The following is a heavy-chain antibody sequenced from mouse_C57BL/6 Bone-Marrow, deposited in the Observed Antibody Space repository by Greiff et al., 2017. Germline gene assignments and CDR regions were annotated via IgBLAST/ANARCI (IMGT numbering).Heavy chain of an antibody. J-gene: IGHJ2*01. CDR3: SSSSGYY. Sequence: QVQLQQSGPELVKPGASVKISCKASGYAFSSSWMNWVKQRPGKGLEWIGRIYPGDGDTNYNGKFKGKATLTADKSSSTAYMLLSSLTSEDSAVYFYSSSSGYYGGQGTTLTVSS. CDR2: IYPGDGDT. V-gene: IGHV1-82*01. CDR1: GYAFSSSW.